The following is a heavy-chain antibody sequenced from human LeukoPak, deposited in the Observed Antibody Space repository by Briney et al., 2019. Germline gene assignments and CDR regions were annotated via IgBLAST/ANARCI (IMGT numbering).Heavy chain of an antibody. V-gene: IGHV1-2*02. CDR1: GYTFTSYG. Sequence: ASVKVSCKASGYTFTSYGISWVRQAPGQGLEWMGWINPNSGGTNYAQKFQGRVTMTRDTSISTAYMELSRLRSDDTAVYYCARNTMVRGVTNPRYYYMDVWGKGTTVTVSS. CDR3: ARNTMVRGVTNPRYYYMDV. D-gene: IGHD3-10*01. CDR2: INPNSGGT. J-gene: IGHJ6*03.